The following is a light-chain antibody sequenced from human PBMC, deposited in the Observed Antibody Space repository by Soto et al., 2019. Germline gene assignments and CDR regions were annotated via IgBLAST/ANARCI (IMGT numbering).Light chain of an antibody. CDR2: DVS. V-gene: IGKV1-5*01. J-gene: IGKJ1*01. CDR1: RSVSRR. Sequence: DIQMTQSPSALSASVGARVTITCRASRSVSRRLAWYQQRPGISPKLLIYDVSNLESGVPSIFSGSGSRKQFTLQIISLQPDDFGTYYCLQYDGLPRTCGQGKKVEIK. CDR3: LQYDGLPRT.